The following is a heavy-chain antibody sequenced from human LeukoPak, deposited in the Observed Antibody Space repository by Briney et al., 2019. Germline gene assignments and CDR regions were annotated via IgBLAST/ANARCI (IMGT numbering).Heavy chain of an antibody. CDR1: GYTFTGYY. CDR2: INPNSGGT. D-gene: IGHD3-10*01. Sequence: ASVKVSCKASGYTFTGYYMHWVRQAPGQGLEWMGWINPNSGGTNYARKFQGRVTMTRGTSISTAYMELSRLRSDDTAVYYCARDPHYGDAFDIWGQGTMVTVSS. J-gene: IGHJ3*02. CDR3: ARDPHYGDAFDI. V-gene: IGHV1-2*02.